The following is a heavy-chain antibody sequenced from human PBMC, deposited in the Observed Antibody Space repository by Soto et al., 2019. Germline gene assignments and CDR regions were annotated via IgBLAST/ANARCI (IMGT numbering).Heavy chain of an antibody. D-gene: IGHD3-22*01. CDR1: GGTFSTYT. CDR2: IIPILNSV. V-gene: IGHV1-69*08. CDR3: ARGRRYYYSNDYYNYYYY. Sequence: SVKVSCKASGGTFSTYTISWVRQAPGQGIEWMGRIIPILNSVNYAQKFQGRVTITADKTTSTAYMELSSLRSEDTAVYYCARGRRYYYSNDYYNYYYYWGQGTLVTGSS. J-gene: IGHJ4*02.